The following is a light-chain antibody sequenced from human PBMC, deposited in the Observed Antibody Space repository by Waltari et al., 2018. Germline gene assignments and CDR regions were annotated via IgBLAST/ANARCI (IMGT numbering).Light chain of an antibody. CDR1: QRVSRA. Sequence: EIVLTQSPGTLSLSIGERATVSCRASQRVSRALAGYQQKPGQAPRLLIYGASTRATGIPDRFSGSGSGTDFSLTISRRGPDDFAVYYCQHYLRLPVTFGQGTTVEI. CDR3: QHYLRLPVT. J-gene: IGKJ1*01. V-gene: IGKV3-20*01. CDR2: GAS.